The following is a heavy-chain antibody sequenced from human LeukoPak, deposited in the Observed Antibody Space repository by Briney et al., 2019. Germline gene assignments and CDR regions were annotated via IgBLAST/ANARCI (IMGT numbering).Heavy chain of an antibody. CDR2: ISTSGGRT. CDR3: AKDGGYYYGGDGFYFFDY. D-gene: IGHD3-10*01. J-gene: IGHJ4*02. Sequence: GGSLRLSCEGSGFTFNIYAMTWVRQAPGKGLERVSAISTSGGRTYYADSVKGRFTISRDNSKNTLYLQMNGLKAEDTAVYYCAKDGGYYYGGDGFYFFDYWGQGTLVTVSS. V-gene: IGHV3-23*01. CDR1: GFTFNIYA.